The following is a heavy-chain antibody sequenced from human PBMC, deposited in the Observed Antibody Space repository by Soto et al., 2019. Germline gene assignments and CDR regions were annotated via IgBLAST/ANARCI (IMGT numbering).Heavy chain of an antibody. J-gene: IGHJ4*02. D-gene: IGHD6-19*01. V-gene: IGHV3-33*01. CDR1: GFTFSSYG. Sequence: QVQLVESGGGVVQPGRSLRLSCAASGFTFSSYGMHWVRQAPGKGLEWVAVIWYDGSNKYYADSVKGRFTISRDNSKNTLYLQMKSLRAEDTAVYYCARAVGIAVAGSFDYWGQGTLVTVSS. CDR3: ARAVGIAVAGSFDY. CDR2: IWYDGSNK.